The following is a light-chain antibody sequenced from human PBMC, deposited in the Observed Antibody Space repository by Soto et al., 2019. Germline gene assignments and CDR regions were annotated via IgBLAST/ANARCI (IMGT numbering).Light chain of an antibody. V-gene: IGLV2-14*01. CDR1: SSDVGGYNY. J-gene: IGLJ1*01. CDR2: DVS. Sequence: LNPPASVSGSPGQSITISCTGTSSDVGGYNYVSWYQQHPGKAPKLMIYDVSNRPSGVSNRFSGSKSGNTASLTISGLQAEDEADYYCSSYTSSSILYVFGTGTKVTVL. CDR3: SSYTSSSILYV.